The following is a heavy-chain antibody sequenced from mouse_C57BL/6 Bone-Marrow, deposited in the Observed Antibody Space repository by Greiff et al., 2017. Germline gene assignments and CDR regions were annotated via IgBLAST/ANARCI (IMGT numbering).Heavy chain of an antibody. V-gene: IGHV3-6*01. J-gene: IGHJ2*01. D-gene: IGHD2-3*01. Sequence: EVHLVASGPGLVKPSQSLSLTCSVTGYSITSGSYWNWLRQFPGNKLEWMGYISYDGSNNYNPSLKNRISITRDTSKNQFFLKLKSVTTEDTATYDCARGDGYRLDYWGQGTTLTVSS. CDR1: GYSITSGSY. CDR3: ARGDGYRLDY. CDR2: ISYDGSN.